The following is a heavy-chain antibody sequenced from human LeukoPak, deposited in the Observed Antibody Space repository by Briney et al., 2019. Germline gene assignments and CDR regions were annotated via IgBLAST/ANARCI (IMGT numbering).Heavy chain of an antibody. D-gene: IGHD3-22*01. CDR1: GYSFTGYW. CDR2: FYPGDSDA. V-gene: IGHV5-51*01. CDR3: ARYYYDSSGARYYFDY. Sequence: GESLKISCKGSGYSFTGYWIGWVRQMPGKGLEWMGIFYPGDSDATYSPSFQGQVTISADKSISTAYLQWRSLKASDTAMYYCARYYYDSSGARYYFDYWGQGTLVTVSS. J-gene: IGHJ4*02.